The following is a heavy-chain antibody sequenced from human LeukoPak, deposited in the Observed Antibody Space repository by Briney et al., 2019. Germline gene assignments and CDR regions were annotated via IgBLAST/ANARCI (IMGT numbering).Heavy chain of an antibody. J-gene: IGHJ3*02. CDR1: GGSFRGYY. Sequence: LETLSLTCAVYGGSFRGYYWSWIRQPPGKGLGWIGEINHSGSTNYNPSLKSRVTISVDTSKNQFSLKLSSVTAADTAVYYCARLPQKRGKKNDAFDIWGQGTMVTVSS. CDR3: ARLPQKRGKKNDAFDI. V-gene: IGHV4-34*01. CDR2: INHSGST.